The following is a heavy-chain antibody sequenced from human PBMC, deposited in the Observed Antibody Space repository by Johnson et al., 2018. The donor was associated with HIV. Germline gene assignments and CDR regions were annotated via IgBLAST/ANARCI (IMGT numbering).Heavy chain of an antibody. CDR3: ARAVGVGATAMDDAFDI. CDR2: ISSSGSTI. V-gene: IGHV3-11*04. CDR1: GFTFSDYY. D-gene: IGHD1-26*01. J-gene: IGHJ3*02. Sequence: QVQLVESGGGLVKPGGSLRLSCAASGFTFSDYYMSWIRQAPGKGLEWVSYISSSGSTIYYGESVKGRFTISRDNAKKILYLQMNSLRAEDTAVYYCARAVGVGATAMDDAFDIWGQGTMVTVSS.